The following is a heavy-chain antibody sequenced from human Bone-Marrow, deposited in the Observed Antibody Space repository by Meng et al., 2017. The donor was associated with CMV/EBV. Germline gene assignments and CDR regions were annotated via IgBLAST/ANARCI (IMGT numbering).Heavy chain of an antibody. CDR3: ARGAYDFWSGYRYYGMDV. CDR2: IYYSGST. Sequence: SETLSLTCTVSGGSISSYYWSWIRQPPGKGLEWIGYIYYSGSTNYNPSLKSRVTISVDTSKNQFSLKLSSVTAADTAVYYCARGAYDFWSGYRYYGMDVWGQGTMVTGSS. V-gene: IGHV4-59*01. J-gene: IGHJ6*02. D-gene: IGHD3-3*01. CDR1: GGSISSYY.